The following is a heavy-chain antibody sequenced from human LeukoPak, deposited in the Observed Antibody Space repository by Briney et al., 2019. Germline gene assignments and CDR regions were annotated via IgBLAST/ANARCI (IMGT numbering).Heavy chain of an antibody. CDR1: GGSISSYY. Sequence: SEILSLTCTVSGGSISSYYWSWIRQPPGKGLEWIAYISDIGSINYNPSLKSRVTISLDTSKNQFSLKLSSVTAADTAVYYCAGHHPRNTVDFWGQGTLVTVSS. V-gene: IGHV4-59*08. J-gene: IGHJ4*02. CDR2: ISDIGSI. D-gene: IGHD2/OR15-2a*01. CDR3: AGHHPRNTVDF.